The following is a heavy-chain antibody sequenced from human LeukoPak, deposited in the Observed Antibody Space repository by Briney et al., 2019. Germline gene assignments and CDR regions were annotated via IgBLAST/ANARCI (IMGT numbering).Heavy chain of an antibody. Sequence: PGGSLRLSCAASGFTFSSYSMNWVRQAPGKGLEWVSSISRGSSYIYNADSVKGRFTISRDNAKNSLYLQMNSLRAEDTAVYYCARDSAMARGVDDAFDIWGQGTMVTVSS. CDR3: ARDSAMARGVDDAFDI. D-gene: IGHD3-10*01. CDR2: ISRGSSYI. CDR1: GFTFSSYS. V-gene: IGHV3-21*01. J-gene: IGHJ3*02.